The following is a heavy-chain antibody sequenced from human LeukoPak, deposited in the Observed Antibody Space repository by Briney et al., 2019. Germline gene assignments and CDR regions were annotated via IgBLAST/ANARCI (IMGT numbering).Heavy chain of an antibody. D-gene: IGHD5-24*01. Sequence: TGGSLRLSCAAPGFTFDDYFIHWVRQAPGKGLDWVSLIDWDGDRTNYADSVKGRFTISRDNAKNSLYLQMNSLRAEDTAIYYCTTLTRDGYSYNWFDPWGQGTLVTVSS. CDR1: GFTFDDYF. CDR2: IDWDGDRT. J-gene: IGHJ5*01. CDR3: TTLTRDGYSYNWFDP. V-gene: IGHV3-43*01.